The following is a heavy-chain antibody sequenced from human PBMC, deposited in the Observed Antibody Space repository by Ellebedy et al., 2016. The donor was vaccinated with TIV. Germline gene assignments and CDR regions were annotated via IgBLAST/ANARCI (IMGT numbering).Heavy chain of an antibody. J-gene: IGHJ4*02. V-gene: IGHV4-38-2*01. D-gene: IGHD3-3*02. CDR3: VRSAFSTFDFDS. Sequence: SETLSLTCAVSGYSINSGYYWGWIRQPPGKGLEWLGSVYHFSSSDHNYYKPSLKSRVAIFVDTSKNHFSLKVTSATAADTAVYYCVRSAFSTFDFDSWGQGIPVTVSS. CDR2: VYHFSSSDHN. CDR1: GYSINSGYY.